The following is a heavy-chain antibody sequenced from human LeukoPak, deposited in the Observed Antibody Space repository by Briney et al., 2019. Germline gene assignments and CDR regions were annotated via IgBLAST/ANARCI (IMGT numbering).Heavy chain of an antibody. D-gene: IGHD3-22*01. CDR2: IYYSGST. CDR3: AREVPRYYYDSSGYYFDY. Sequence: SETLSLTCTVSGGSISSYYWSWIRQPPGKGLEWIGYIYYSGSTNYNPSLKSRVTISVDTSKNQFSLKLSSVTAADTAVYYCAREVPRYYYDSSGYYFDYWGQGTLVTVSS. CDR1: GGSISSYY. V-gene: IGHV4-59*01. J-gene: IGHJ4*02.